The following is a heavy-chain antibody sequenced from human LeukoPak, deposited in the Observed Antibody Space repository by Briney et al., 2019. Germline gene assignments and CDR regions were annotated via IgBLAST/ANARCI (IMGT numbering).Heavy chain of an antibody. J-gene: IGHJ1*01. CDR1: GYTFTGYY. V-gene: IGHV1-2*02. D-gene: IGHD1-26*01. Sequence: ASVKVSCKASGYTFTGYYMHWVRQAPGQGLEWMGWINPNSGGTNYAQKFQGRVTMTRDTSISTAYMELSRLRSDDTAVYYCARGPQYSGSYPWYFQHWGQGTLVTVSS. CDR2: INPNSGGT. CDR3: ARGPQYSGSYPWYFQH.